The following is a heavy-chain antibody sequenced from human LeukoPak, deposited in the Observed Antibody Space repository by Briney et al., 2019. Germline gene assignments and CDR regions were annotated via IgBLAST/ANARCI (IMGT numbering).Heavy chain of an antibody. Sequence: PGGSLRLSCAGSGFTYSSYGMSWVRQAPGKGLEWVSAISGGGGVTYYADSVKGRFTISRDNSKNTLYLQMNSLRAEDTAVYYCAKASRLYWKSTSYSYHFEFWGQGTLVTVSS. CDR1: GFTYSSYG. D-gene: IGHD2-2*01. J-gene: IGHJ4*02. CDR2: ISGGGGVT. V-gene: IGHV3-23*01. CDR3: AKASRLYWKSTSYSYHFEF.